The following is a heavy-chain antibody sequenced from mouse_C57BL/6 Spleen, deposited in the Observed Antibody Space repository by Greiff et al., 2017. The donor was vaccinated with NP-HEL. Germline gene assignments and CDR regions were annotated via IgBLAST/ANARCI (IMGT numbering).Heavy chain of an antibody. Sequence: EVQLQQSGAELVRPGASVKLSCTASGFNIKDDYMHWVKQRPEQGLEWIGWIDPENGDTEYASKFQGKATITADTSSNTAYLQLSSLTSEDTAVYYCTKDYDEDPYFDYWGQGTTLTVSS. CDR2: IDPENGDT. CDR1: GFNIKDDY. CDR3: TKDYDEDPYFDY. J-gene: IGHJ2*01. D-gene: IGHD2-4*01. V-gene: IGHV14-4*01.